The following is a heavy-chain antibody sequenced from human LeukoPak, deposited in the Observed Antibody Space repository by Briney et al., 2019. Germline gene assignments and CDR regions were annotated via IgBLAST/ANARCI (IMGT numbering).Heavy chain of an antibody. CDR3: ARGAGTHYSYYYYYMDV. J-gene: IGHJ6*03. CDR2: IIPIFRTS. CDR1: GGTFSSYA. V-gene: IGHV1-69*05. Sequence: SVKVSCKASGGTFSSYAISWVRQAPGQGPDWMGRIIPIFRTSNYAQKVECRVTITTDESTSTAYMELSSLRSEDTAVYYCARGAGTHYSYYYYYMDVWGKGTTVTVSS. D-gene: IGHD3-10*01.